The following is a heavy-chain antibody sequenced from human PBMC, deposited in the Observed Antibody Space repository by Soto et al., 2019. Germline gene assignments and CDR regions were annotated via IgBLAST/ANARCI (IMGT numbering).Heavy chain of an antibody. D-gene: IGHD6-6*01. J-gene: IGHJ3*02. CDR1: GFTFSFYT. CDR2: IDTSSSVI. Sequence: PGGSLSLSCAASGFTFSFYTMNWVRQAPGRGLEWISYIDTSSSVIFYVDSAKGRLTVSRDNGKNSLDLQMNSLRDEDTAVYYCAREYSTSSGRAFDIWGQGTMVTVSS. CDR3: AREYSTSSGRAFDI. V-gene: IGHV3-48*02.